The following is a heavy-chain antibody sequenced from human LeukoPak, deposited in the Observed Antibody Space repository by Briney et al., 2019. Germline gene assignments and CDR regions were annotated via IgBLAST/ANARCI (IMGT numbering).Heavy chain of an antibody. CDR1: GGSISSSSYY. CDR3: ARDRGYSAYYFDY. J-gene: IGHJ4*02. V-gene: IGHV4-39*07. Sequence: PSETLSLTCTVSGGSISSSSYYWGWIRQPPGKGLEWIGSIYYSGSTYYNPSLKSRVTISVDTSKNQFSLKLSSVTAADTAVYYCARDRGYSAYYFDYWGQGTLVTVSS. D-gene: IGHD3-22*01. CDR2: IYYSGST.